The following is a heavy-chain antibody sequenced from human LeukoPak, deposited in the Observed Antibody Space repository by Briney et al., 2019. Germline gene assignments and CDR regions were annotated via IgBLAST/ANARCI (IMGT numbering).Heavy chain of an antibody. CDR3: ARRHGYYYYYMDV. Sequence: SVKVSCKASGGTFSSYAISWMRQAPGQGLEWMGGIIPIFGTANYAQKFQGRVTITADESTSTAYMELSSLRSEDTAVYYCARRHGYYYYYMDVWGKGTTVTISS. V-gene: IGHV1-69*13. CDR1: GGTFSSYA. CDR2: IIPIFGTA. J-gene: IGHJ6*03.